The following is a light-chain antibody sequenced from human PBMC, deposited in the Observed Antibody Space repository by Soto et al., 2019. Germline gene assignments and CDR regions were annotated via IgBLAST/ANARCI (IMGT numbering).Light chain of an antibody. CDR1: QSISSY. CDR2: AAS. J-gene: IGKJ1*01. V-gene: IGKV1-39*01. Sequence: DIQMTQSPSSLSASVGDRVTITCRASQSISSYLNWYQQKPGKAPKVLIHAASTLQTGVPSRFSGSGSGTDFTLTISSLQPEDFANYYCQQSYSTPRTFGQGTKVEIK. CDR3: QQSYSTPRT.